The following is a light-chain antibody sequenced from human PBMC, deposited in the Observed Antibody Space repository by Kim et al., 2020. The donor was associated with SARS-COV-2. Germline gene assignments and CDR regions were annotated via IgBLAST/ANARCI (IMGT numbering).Light chain of an antibody. CDR2: DVS. CDR1: QSVSSYY. V-gene: IGKV3-20*01. Sequence: EIVLTQSPGTPSLSPGERATLSCRASQSVSSYYLAWYQQKPGQAPRLLIYDVSNRATGIPDRFSGSGSGTDFTLTISRLEPEDFAVYYCQQYHTSPRTFGQGTKVDIK. J-gene: IGKJ1*01. CDR3: QQYHTSPRT.